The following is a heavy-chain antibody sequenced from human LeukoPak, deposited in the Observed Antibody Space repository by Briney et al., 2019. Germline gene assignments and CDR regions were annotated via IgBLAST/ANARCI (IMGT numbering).Heavy chain of an antibody. CDR2: ISSSSSYI. CDR1: GFTFSSYS. V-gene: IGHV3-21*01. CDR3: ARLSDYDSSGYYFVALAFDI. J-gene: IGHJ3*02. Sequence: GGSLRLSCAASGFTFSSYSMNWVRQAPGKGLEWVSSISSSSSYIYYADSVKGRFTISRDNAKNSLHLQMNSLRAEDTAVYYCARLSDYDSSGYYFVALAFDIWGQGTMVTVSS. D-gene: IGHD3-22*01.